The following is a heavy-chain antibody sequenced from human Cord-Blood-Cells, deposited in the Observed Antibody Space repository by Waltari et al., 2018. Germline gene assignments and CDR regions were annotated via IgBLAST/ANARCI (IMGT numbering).Heavy chain of an antibody. CDR3: TTDGGGWLRFYYGMDV. CDR1: GFTFSNAW. Sequence: EVQLVESGGGLVKPGGSLRLSCAASGFTFSNAWMSWVRQAPGKGREWVGRIKSKTDGWTTDKAAPVKGRFTISRDYSKNTLYLQMNSLKTEDTAVYYCTTDGGGWLRFYYGMDVWGQGP. CDR2: IKSKTDGWTT. D-gene: IGHD5-12*01. J-gene: IGHJ6*02. V-gene: IGHV3-15*01.